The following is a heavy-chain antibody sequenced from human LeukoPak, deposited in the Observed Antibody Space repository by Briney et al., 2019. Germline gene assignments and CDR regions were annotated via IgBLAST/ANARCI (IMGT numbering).Heavy chain of an antibody. Sequence: SETLSLTCTVSGCSISSYYWSWIRQPPGKGLEWIGYIYYSGSTNYNPSLKSRVSISVDTSKNQFSLKLSSVTAADTAVYYCARDQGSGSWIYYMDVWGKGTTVTVSS. CDR1: GCSISSYY. V-gene: IGHV4-59*01. D-gene: IGHD6-19*01. J-gene: IGHJ6*03. CDR2: IYYSGST. CDR3: ARDQGSGSWIYYMDV.